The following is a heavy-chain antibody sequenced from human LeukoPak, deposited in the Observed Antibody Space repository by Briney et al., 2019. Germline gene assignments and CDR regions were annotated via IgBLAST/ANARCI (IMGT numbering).Heavy chain of an antibody. J-gene: IGHJ5*02. CDR2: IYPADSDI. Sequence: GESLKISCKGSGYSINNYWIAWVRQMPGKGLEWMGIIYPADSDIRYSPSFQGQVTISADKPISTAYLQWNSLKASDTAMYCCARQEYCSGASCYTWFDPWGQGTLVTISS. V-gene: IGHV5-51*01. CDR3: ARQEYCSGASCYTWFDP. CDR1: GYSINNYW. D-gene: IGHD2-15*01.